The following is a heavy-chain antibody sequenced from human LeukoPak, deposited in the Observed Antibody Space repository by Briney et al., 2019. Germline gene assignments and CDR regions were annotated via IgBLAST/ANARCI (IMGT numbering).Heavy chain of an antibody. CDR3: FGNYYGMDV. CDR1: GGTFSSYT. J-gene: IGHJ6*04. D-gene: IGHD1-14*01. Sequence: GSSVKVSCKASGGTFSSYTITWVRQAPGQGLEWMGRIIPILGKPNYVQKFQGRVTITADKSTSTAYMELSSLRSEDTAVYYCFGNYYGMDVWGKGTTVTVSS. V-gene: IGHV1-69*02. CDR2: IIPILGKP.